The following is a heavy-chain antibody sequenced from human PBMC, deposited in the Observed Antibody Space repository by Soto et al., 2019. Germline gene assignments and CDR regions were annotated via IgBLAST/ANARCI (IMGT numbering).Heavy chain of an antibody. Sequence: QLQLQESGPGLVKPSETLSLTCTVSGGSISSSSYYWGWIRQPPGKGLEWIGSIYYSGSTYYNPSLKRRVTLSVYTAKNQFSLKLSSVTAADPAVYYCARHTPAISISDHWGQGTLVTVSS. D-gene: IGHD2-15*01. CDR3: ARHTPAISISDH. CDR1: GGSISSSSYY. V-gene: IGHV4-39*01. CDR2: IYYSGST. J-gene: IGHJ4*02.